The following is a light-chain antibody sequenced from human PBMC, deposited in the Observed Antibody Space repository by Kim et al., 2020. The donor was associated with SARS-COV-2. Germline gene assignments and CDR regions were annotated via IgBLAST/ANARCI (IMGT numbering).Light chain of an antibody. CDR2: GNT. Sequence: QRVNISCSGSSSNIGAGFDVHWYQQLPGRTPKLLIFGNTERPSGVPDRFSGSNSGTSASLTISGLQAEDEADYYCQSFDRGLKSWVFGGGTQLTVL. J-gene: IGLJ3*02. CDR1: SSNIGAGFD. CDR3: QSFDRGLKSWV. V-gene: IGLV1-40*01.